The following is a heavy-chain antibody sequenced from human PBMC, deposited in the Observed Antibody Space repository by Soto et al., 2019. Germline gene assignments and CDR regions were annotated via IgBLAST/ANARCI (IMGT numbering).Heavy chain of an antibody. V-gene: IGHV4-34*01. Sequence: PSETPSLTCAVYGGSFSGYYWSWIRQPPGKGLEWIGEINHSGSTNYNPSLKSRVTISVDTSKNQFSLKLSSVTAADTAVYYCARDRYYDYYYGMDVWGQGTTVTVSS. CDR3: ARDRYYDYYYGMDV. CDR1: GGSFSGYY. CDR2: INHSGST. J-gene: IGHJ6*02.